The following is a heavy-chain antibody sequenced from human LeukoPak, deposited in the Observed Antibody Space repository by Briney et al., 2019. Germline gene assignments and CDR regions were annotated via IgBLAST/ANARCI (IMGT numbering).Heavy chain of an antibody. CDR1: GGSISSGGYY. Sequence: SQTLSLTCTVSGGSISSGGYYWPWIRQQPGKGLEWIGYIFYTGSTYHNPSLKSRVTISVDTSKNQFSLKLSSVTAADTAVYYCARDGVVVTRGAFDIWGQGTRVTVSS. CDR2: IFYTGST. J-gene: IGHJ3*02. V-gene: IGHV4-31*03. D-gene: IGHD2-2*01. CDR3: ARDGVVVTRGAFDI.